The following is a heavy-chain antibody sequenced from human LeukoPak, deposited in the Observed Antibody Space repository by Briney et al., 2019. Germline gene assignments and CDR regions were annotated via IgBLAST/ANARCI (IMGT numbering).Heavy chain of an antibody. J-gene: IGHJ4*02. CDR2: ISAYNGNT. CDR1: GYTFTSYG. Sequence: ASVKVSCKASGYTFTSYGISWVRQAPGQGLEWMGWISAYNGNTNYAQKLQGRVTMTTDTSTSTAYMELRSLRSEDTAVYYCARARQGYCSSTSLLCPGGYYFDYWGQGTLVTVSS. D-gene: IGHD2-2*01. CDR3: ARARQGYCSSTSLLCPGGYYFDY. V-gene: IGHV1-18*01.